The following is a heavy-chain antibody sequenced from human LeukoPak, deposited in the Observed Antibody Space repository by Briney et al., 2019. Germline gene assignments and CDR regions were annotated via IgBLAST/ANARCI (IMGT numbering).Heavy chain of an antibody. J-gene: IGHJ4*02. CDR3: ARDRGSQDY. D-gene: IGHD3-10*01. CDR2: IKQDGSEK. V-gene: IGHV3-7*03. CDR1: GFTFSTFW. Sequence: GGSLRLSCAASGFTFSTFWMSWVRQAPGGGLEWVANIKQDGSEKYYVDSVKGRFTISRDNAKNSLYLQMNSLRAEDTAVYYCARDRGSQDYWGQGTLVTVSS.